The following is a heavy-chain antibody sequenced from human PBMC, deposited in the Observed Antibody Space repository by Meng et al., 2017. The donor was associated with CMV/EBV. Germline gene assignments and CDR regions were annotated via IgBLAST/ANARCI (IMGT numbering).Heavy chain of an antibody. D-gene: IGHD3/OR15-3a*01. CDR2: IYPGDSDT. CDR1: GYSFTSYW. V-gene: IGHV5-51*01. CDR3: ASRTRTHAFDI. Sequence: KVSCKGSGYSFTSYWVGWVRQMPGKGLEWMGIIYPGDSDTRYSPSFQGQVTISADKSISTAYLQWSSLKASDTAMYYCASRTRTHAFDIWGQGTMVTVSS. J-gene: IGHJ3*02.